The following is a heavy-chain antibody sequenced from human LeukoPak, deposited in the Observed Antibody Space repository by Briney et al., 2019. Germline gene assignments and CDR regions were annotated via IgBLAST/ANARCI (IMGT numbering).Heavy chain of an antibody. CDR3: AREVAAAGTPYNWFDP. CDR1: GGSISSYY. J-gene: IGHJ5*02. D-gene: IGHD6-13*01. V-gene: IGHV4-59*01. CDR2: IYYSGSA. Sequence: SESLSLTCTVSGGSISSYYWSWIRHPPGKGMEWSGYIYYSGSANYNPSLKSRVTISVDTSKNQFSLKLSSVTAADTAVYYCAREVAAAGTPYNWFDPWGQGTLVTVSS.